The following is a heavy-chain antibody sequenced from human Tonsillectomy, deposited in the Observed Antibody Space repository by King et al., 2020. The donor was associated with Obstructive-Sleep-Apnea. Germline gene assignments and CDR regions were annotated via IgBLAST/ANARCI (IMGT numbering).Heavy chain of an antibody. D-gene: IGHD6-19*01. CDR2: VYFSGST. Sequence: LQLQESGPGLVEPSETLSLTCTVSYGSTSSASYYWDWIRQPRGRGLEWIGSVYFSGSTYYNPSLKSRVTISLDTSKNQFSLKMTSVTAADTAVYYCATRGGSGWYGAWGQGTLVTVSS. CDR1: YGSTSSASYY. CDR3: ATRGGSGWYGA. V-gene: IGHV4-39*01. J-gene: IGHJ4*02.